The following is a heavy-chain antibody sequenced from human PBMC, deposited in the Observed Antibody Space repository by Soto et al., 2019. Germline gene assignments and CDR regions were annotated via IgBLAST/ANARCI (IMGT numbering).Heavy chain of an antibody. CDR3: ACSSSWYLDY. Sequence: GGSLRLSCAASGFTFSSYWMHWVRQAPGKGLAWVPRINSDGSSTSYADSVKGRFTISRDNAKNTLYLQMNSLRAEDTAVYYCACSSSWYLDYWGQGTLVTVSS. V-gene: IGHV3-74*01. J-gene: IGHJ4*02. CDR2: INSDGSST. D-gene: IGHD6-13*01. CDR1: GFTFSSYW.